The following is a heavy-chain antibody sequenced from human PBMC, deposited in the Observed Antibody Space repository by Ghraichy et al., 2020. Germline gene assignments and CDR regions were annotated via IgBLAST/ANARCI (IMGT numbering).Heavy chain of an antibody. J-gene: IGHJ4*02. CDR1: GGSFSGYY. CDR2: INHSGST. Sequence: ESLNISCAVYGGSFSGYYWSWIRQPPGKGLEWIGEINHSGSTNYNPSLKSRVTISVDTSKNQFSLKLSSVTASDTAVYYCARGRITMVRGVKGFDYWGQGTLVTVSS. D-gene: IGHD3-10*01. V-gene: IGHV4-34*01. CDR3: ARGRITMVRGVKGFDY.